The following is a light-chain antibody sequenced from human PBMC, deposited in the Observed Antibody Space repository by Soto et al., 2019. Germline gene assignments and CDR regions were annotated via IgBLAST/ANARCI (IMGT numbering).Light chain of an antibody. V-gene: IGKV1-5*03. J-gene: IGKJ1*01. CDR1: QSISSW. CDR3: QQYSTYSWT. Sequence: DLQMTQSPSTLSAFVGDRVTITCRASQSISSWLAWYQQKVGKAPKLLIYKASTLESGVPSRFSGSGSGTEFTLTISSLQPDDFATYYCQQYSTYSWTFGQGTKVEIK. CDR2: KAS.